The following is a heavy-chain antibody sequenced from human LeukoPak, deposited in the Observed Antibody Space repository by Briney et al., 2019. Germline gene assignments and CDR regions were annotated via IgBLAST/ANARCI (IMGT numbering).Heavy chain of an antibody. V-gene: IGHV4-34*01. CDR2: INHSGST. D-gene: IGHD3-10*01. J-gene: IGHJ4*02. Sequence: SEALPLTCAVYGGSLSGYYWSWIRQPPGKGLEWIGEINHSGSTNYNPSLKSRVTISVDTSKNQFSLKLGSVTAADTAVYYCARGRRFGELFGYWGQGTLVTVSS. CDR3: ARGRRFGELFGY. CDR1: GGSLSGYY.